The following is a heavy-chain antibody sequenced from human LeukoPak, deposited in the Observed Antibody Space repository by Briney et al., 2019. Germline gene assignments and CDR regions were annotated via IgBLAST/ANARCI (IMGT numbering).Heavy chain of an antibody. Sequence: SETLSLRSALSGYSIRSDYCWGWIRQPPGKGLEWIGTICHSGSTYYNPSLKSRITVSVDTSKNQFSLNLRSVTAADTALYYCARVSANTFQDWGQGTLVTVSS. CDR3: ARVSANTFQD. V-gene: IGHV4-38-2*01. J-gene: IGHJ1*01. D-gene: IGHD4/OR15-4a*01. CDR1: GYSIRSDYC. CDR2: ICHSGST.